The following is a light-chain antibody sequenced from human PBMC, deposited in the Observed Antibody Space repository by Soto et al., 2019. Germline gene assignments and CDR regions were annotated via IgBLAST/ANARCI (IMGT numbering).Light chain of an antibody. V-gene: IGKV3-15*01. CDR1: QSVSSK. CDR3: QQYNDRPPA. Sequence: ETVMSQSAATLSLSPGERSTLSCRASQSVSSKLVWYQQKPGQAPRFLIYGASTRATGIPARFRGSGSGTEFTLTIDSLQSEDFAVYYCQQYNDRPPAFGGGTRLEIK. J-gene: IGKJ5*01. CDR2: GAS.